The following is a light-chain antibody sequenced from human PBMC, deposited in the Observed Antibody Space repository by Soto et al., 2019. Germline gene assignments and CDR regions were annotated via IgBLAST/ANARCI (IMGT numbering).Light chain of an antibody. J-gene: IGLJ1*01. Sequence: QSALTQPASVSGSPGQSITISCTGTSSDVGGYNYVAWYQQHPGKAPKLIIYDVINRPSGVSDRFSGPKSGNTASLTISGLQADDEADYHCSSYTTSSTPYVFGTGTKVTVL. CDR3: SSYTTSSTPYV. CDR1: SSDVGGYNY. CDR2: DVI. V-gene: IGLV2-14*01.